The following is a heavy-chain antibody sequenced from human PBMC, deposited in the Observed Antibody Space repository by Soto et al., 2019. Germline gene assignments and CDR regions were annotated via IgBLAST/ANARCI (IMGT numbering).Heavy chain of an antibody. D-gene: IGHD5-18*01. CDR1: GFTFSSYS. J-gene: IGHJ4*02. CDR2: ISSSSSYI. V-gene: IGHV3-21*01. CDR3: ARDQTVDTAMVTYFDY. Sequence: GSLRLSCAASGFTFSSYSMNWVRQAPGKGLEWVSSISSSSSYIYYADSVKGRFTISRDNAKNSLYLQMNSLRAEDTAVYYCARDQTVDTAMVTYFDYWGQGTLVTVSS.